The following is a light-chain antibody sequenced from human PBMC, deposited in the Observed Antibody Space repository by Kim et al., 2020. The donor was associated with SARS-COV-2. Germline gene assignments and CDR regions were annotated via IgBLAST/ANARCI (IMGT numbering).Light chain of an antibody. CDR3: RQNNDWPLT. J-gene: IGKJ4*01. CDR2: RTS. V-gene: IGKV3-15*01. CDR1: QIVSNTN. Sequence: EIVMTQSPATLSLSPGERATLSCRASQIVSNTNLVWYQQKPGQAPSLLIYRTSTRAAGVPARFSGSGSGTEFTLTISSLQSEDFAVYYCRQNNDWPLTFGGGTKVDIK.